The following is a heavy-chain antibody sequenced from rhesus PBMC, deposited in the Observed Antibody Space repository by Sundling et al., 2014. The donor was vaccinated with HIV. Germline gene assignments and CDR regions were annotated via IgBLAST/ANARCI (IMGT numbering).Heavy chain of an antibody. CDR1: SYTFTSYS. V-gene: IGHV1-200*01. CDR3: VRGRSRPGNG. Sequence: QVQLVQSGPEVKKPGASVKLSCKTSSYTFTSYSINWVRQAPGQGLEWMGWINPNNGDAGYAQKFQGRVTMTRDTSTSTAYMELSSLRSEDTAVYYCVRGRSRPGNGWGQGVLVSVSS. CDR2: INPNNGDA. D-gene: IGHD1-44*01. J-gene: IGHJ4*01.